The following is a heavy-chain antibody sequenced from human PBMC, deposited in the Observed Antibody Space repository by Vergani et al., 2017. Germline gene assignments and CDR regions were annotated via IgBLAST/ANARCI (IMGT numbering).Heavy chain of an antibody. CDR3: TREWYYDSIAYWAY. Sequence: QVQLVQSGAEVKKPGASVKVSCKASGYTFTSYAMHWVRQAPGQRLEWMGWINAGNGNTKYSQKFQGRVTITRDTSASTVYMELSSRRSEDTAVYYCTREWYYDSIAYWAYWGQGTLVTVSS. J-gene: IGHJ4*02. V-gene: IGHV1-3*01. CDR2: INAGNGNT. CDR1: GYTFTSYA. D-gene: IGHD3-22*01.